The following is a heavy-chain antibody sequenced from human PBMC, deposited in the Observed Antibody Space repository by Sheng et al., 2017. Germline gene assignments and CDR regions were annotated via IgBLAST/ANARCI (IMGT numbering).Heavy chain of an antibody. V-gene: IGHV1-69*10. Sequence: VQLVQSGAEVKKPGSSVKVSCKASGGSFSSYAVSWVRQAPGQGLEWMGGIIPMLGIPNYAQRFQGRVTITADKSTSTAYMELSSLRSEDTAVYYCARGNWNYLSDYWGQGTLVTVSS. CDR1: GGSFSSYA. D-gene: IGHD1-7*01. CDR2: IIPMLGIP. CDR3: ARGNWNYLSDY. J-gene: IGHJ4*02.